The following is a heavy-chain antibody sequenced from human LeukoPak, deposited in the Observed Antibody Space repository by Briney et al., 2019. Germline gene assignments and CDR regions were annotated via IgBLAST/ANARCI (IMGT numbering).Heavy chain of an antibody. CDR3: ARALWSGPVYYGMDV. J-gene: IGHJ6*02. Sequence: GGSLRLSCAASGFTFSSYAMHWARQAPGKGLEWVAVVPNDGSNKFYADSVKGRFTISRDNSKNTLYLQMNSLRAEDTAVYYCARALWSGPVYYGMDVWGQGTTVTVSS. CDR2: VPNDGSNK. D-gene: IGHD3-10*01. CDR1: GFTFSSYA. V-gene: IGHV3-30-3*01.